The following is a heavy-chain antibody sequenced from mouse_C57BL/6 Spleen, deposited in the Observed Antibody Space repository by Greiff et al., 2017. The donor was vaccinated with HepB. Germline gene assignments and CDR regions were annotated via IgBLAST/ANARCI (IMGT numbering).Heavy chain of an antibody. CDR1: GFTFSSYT. J-gene: IGHJ2*01. Sequence: EVQVVESGGGLVKPGGSLKLSCAASGFTFSSYTMSWVRQTPEKRLEWVATISGGGGNTYYPDSVKGRFTISRDNAKNTLYLQMSSLRSEDTALYYCARIPYYGSSPYYFDYWGQGTTLTVSS. CDR2: ISGGGGNT. D-gene: IGHD1-1*01. V-gene: IGHV5-9*01. CDR3: ARIPYYGSSPYYFDY.